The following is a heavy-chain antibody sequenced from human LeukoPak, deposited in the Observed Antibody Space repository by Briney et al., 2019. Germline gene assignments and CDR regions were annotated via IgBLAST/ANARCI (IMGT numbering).Heavy chain of an antibody. CDR1: GITFSNYG. D-gene: IGHD1/OR15-1a*01. CDR3: AKDRQAWNNYGYLIDDY. V-gene: IGHV3-30*02. J-gene: IGHJ4*02. CDR2: IRFDRSDK. Sequence: GGSLRLSCAASGITFSNYGMHWVRQAPGKGLEWVAFIRFDRSDKYYADSVKGRFSISRDNSKNTLYLQMNSLRGDDTAVYYCAKDRQAWNNYGYLIDDYWGQGTLVTVSS.